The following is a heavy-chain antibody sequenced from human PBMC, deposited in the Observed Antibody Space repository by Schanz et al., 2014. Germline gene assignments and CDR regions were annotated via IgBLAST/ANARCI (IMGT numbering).Heavy chain of an antibody. CDR3: ARQYSGWSRFDP. Sequence: QVQLQESGPGLVKPSETLSLTCSVSGGSIRTYFWAWIRQPPGKGLEWIGFIYYSGSTNYNPSLKSGVTISCDMSKTQFPLTLNSVTAADTGVYYCARQYSGWSRFDPWGQGIRVTVSS. CDR1: GGSIRTYF. D-gene: IGHD6-19*01. V-gene: IGHV4-59*08. CDR2: IYYSGST. J-gene: IGHJ5*02.